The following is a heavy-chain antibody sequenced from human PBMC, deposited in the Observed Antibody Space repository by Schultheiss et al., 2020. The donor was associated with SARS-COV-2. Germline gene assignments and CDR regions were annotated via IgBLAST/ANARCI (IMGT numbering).Heavy chain of an antibody. Sequence: GGSLRLSCAASGFTFSSYAMSWVRQAPGKGLEWVGVISYDGSNQYYADSVKGRFTISRDNSKNTLYLQMNSLRAEDTAVYYCARDAGLTPTGGRGMDVWGQGTTVTVSS. CDR3: ARDAGLTPTGGRGMDV. J-gene: IGHJ6*02. V-gene: IGHV3-30-3*01. CDR1: GFTFSSYA. D-gene: IGHD3-16*01. CDR2: ISYDGSNQ.